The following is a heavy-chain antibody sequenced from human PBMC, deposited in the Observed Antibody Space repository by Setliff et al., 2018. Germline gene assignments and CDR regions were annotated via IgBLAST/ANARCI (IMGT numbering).Heavy chain of an antibody. J-gene: IGHJ5*02. Sequence: KVSCKASGYTFTGYYIHWVRQAPGEGLEWMGCINVNSGDTNYAQKFQGRVIVTRDTSSSTAYMELRSLRPDDTAVYFCARGRIHDSSDYIGNWFDPWGQGTLVTLSS. V-gene: IGHV1-2*02. CDR3: ARGRIHDSSDYIGNWFDP. CDR1: GYTFTGYY. CDR2: INVNSGDT. D-gene: IGHD3-22*01.